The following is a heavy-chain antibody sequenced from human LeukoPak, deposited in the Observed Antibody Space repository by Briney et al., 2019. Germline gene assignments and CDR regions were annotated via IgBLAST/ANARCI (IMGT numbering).Heavy chain of an antibody. CDR2: IYTSGST. CDR3: ASGFSSTWFPN. CDR1: GDSISNYY. D-gene: IGHD6-13*01. J-gene: IGHJ1*01. Sequence: SETLSLTXTVSGDSISNYYWSWIRQPAGKGLEWIGRIYTSGSTNYNPSLKSRVTMSVDTSKNQFSLKLSSVTAADTAVYYCASGFSSTWFPNWGQGTLVTVSS. V-gene: IGHV4-4*07.